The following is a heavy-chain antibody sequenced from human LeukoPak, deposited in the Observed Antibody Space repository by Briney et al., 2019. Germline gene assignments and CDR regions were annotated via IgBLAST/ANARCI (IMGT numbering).Heavy chain of an antibody. CDR1: ESTFGDHA. Sequence: PPGPLLRLSSTASESTFGDHARWWRRPPRGRGQGWVGFIRSRGNSGTTEYAPAVKGRFLISRDDSKRIAYLHMNSLKTEDTAVYYCARGPIQQWLYNGMDIWGQRATGSVSS. CDR2: IRSRGNSGTT. D-gene: IGHD5-18*01. V-gene: IGHV3-49*03. J-gene: IGHJ6*02. CDR3: ARGPIQQWLYNGMDI.